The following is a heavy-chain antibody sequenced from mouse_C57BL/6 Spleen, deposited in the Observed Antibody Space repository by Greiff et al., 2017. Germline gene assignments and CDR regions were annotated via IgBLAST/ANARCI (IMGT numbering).Heavy chain of an antibody. CDR2: IRNKANGYTT. Sequence: EVQGVESGGGLVQPGGSLSLSCAASGFTFTDYYMSWVRQPPGKALEWLGFIRNKANGYTTEYSASVKGRFTISSDNSQSILYLPMNALRAEDSATYYCARPIYYDYDEFAYWGQGTLVTVSA. CDR3: ARPIYYDYDEFAY. CDR1: GFTFTDYY. J-gene: IGHJ3*01. D-gene: IGHD2-4*01. V-gene: IGHV7-3*01.